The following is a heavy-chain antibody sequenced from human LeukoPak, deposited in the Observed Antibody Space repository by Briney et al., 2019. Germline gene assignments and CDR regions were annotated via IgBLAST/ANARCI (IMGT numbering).Heavy chain of an antibody. J-gene: IGHJ3*02. D-gene: IGHD6-13*01. CDR3: AREGYSSSRRAFDI. V-gene: IGHV3-30*02. CDR1: GFTFSSYG. Sequence: GGSLRLSCAASGFTFSSYGMHWVRQAPGKGLEWVAFIRYDGSNKYYADSVKGRFTISRDNSKNTLYLQMNSLRAEDTAVYYCAREGYSSSRRAFDIWGQGTMVTVSS. CDR2: IRYDGSNK.